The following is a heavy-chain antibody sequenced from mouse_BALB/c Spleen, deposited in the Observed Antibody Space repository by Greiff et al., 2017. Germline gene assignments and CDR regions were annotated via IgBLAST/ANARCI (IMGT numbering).Heavy chain of an antibody. V-gene: IGHV1-69*01. CDR2: IDTSDSYT. CDR3: ARTTYYYAMDD. Sequence: VQLQQPGAELVMPGASVKMSCKASGYTFTDYWMHWVKQRPGQGLEWIGAIDTSDSYTSYNQKFKGKATLTVDESSSTAYMQLSSLTSEDSAVYYCARTTYYYAMDDWGQGTSVTVSS. CDR1: GYTFTDYW. J-gene: IGHJ4*01.